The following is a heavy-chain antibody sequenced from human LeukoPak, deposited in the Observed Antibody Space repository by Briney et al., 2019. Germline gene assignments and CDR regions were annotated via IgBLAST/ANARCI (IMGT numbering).Heavy chain of an antibody. V-gene: IGHV3-7*01. Sequence: GGSLTLSCAASGCTFSHYWMTWVRQAPGNELEWVADLEHDGGEKYYVDSVKGRFTIPRDNAKTSLYLQMNSLRAEDTSVYYCARVSPTLTNFFDYWGEGTLVTVSS. CDR2: LEHDGGEK. CDR3: ARVSPTLTNFFDY. D-gene: IGHD3-3*01. CDR1: GCTFSHYW. J-gene: IGHJ4*02.